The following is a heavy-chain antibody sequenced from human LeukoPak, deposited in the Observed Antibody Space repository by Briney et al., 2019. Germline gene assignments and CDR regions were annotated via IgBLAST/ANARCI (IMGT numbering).Heavy chain of an antibody. Sequence: SETLSLTCAVYGGSFSGYYWSWIRQPPGKGLEWIGEINHSGSTNYNPSLKSRVTISVDTSKNQFSLKLNSVPAADTAVYYCAKSNGYGLVDIWGQGTMVTVS. CDR3: AKSNGYGLVDI. D-gene: IGHD3-10*01. J-gene: IGHJ3*02. V-gene: IGHV4-34*01. CDR1: GGSFSGYY. CDR2: INHSGST.